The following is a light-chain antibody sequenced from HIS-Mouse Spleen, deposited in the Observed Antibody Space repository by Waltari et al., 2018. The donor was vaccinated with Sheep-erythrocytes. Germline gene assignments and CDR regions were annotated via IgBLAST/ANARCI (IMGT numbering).Light chain of an antibody. V-gene: IGLV2-23*01. Sequence: QSALTQPASVSGSHGQSITISCTGTSSDVGSYNLFSWDQQHPGKAPKLMIYEGSKRPSGVFNHCSGSKSGNTASRTISGLQAEDEADYDCCSDAGRSTPWVFGGGTKLTVL. CDR2: EGS. J-gene: IGLJ3*02. CDR1: SSDVGSYNL. CDR3: CSDAGRSTPWV.